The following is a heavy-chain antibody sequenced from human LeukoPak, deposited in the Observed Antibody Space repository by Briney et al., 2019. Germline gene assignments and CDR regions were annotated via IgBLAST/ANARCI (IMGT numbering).Heavy chain of an antibody. CDR2: MNPKSGNT. D-gene: IGHD2-2*02. V-gene: IGHV1-8*01. J-gene: IGHJ4*02. Sequence: GAXXKVSCKASGYTFTSYDINWVRQAPGQGLEWMGWMNPKSGNTGYAQKFQGRVTMTRNTSISTAYMELSSLRSEDTAVYYCARVHPMGYTSIDYWGQGTLVTVSS. CDR3: ARVHPMGYTSIDY. CDR1: GYTFTSYD.